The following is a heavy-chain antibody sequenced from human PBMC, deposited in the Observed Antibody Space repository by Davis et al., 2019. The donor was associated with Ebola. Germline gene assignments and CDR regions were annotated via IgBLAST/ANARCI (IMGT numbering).Heavy chain of an antibody. CDR3: ASLRRTITGMDDGFDI. D-gene: IGHD2-8*02. CDR2: IYTGDSDT. CDR1: GNSFNSHW. J-gene: IGHJ3*02. V-gene: IGHV5-51*01. Sequence: GESLKISCKDSGNSFNSHWIGWVRQMPGKGLEWMGLIYTGDSDTRYSPSFRGQVTISADKSTKTAFLQWGSLRASDTAMYFCASLRRTITGMDDGFDIWGQGTMVTVSS.